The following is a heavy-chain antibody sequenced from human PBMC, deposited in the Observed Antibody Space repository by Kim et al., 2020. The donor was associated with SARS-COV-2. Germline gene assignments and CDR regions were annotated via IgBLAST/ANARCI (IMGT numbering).Heavy chain of an antibody. D-gene: IGHD3-10*01. CDR2: IYYSGST. V-gene: IGHV4-39*01. CDR3: AALGPMVRGVIIRGMDV. J-gene: IGHJ6*02. CDR1: GGSISSSSYY. Sequence: SETLSLTCTVSGGSISSSSYYWGWIRQPPGKGLEWIGSIYYSGSTYYNPSLKSRVTISVDTSKNQFSLKLSSVTAADTAVYYCAALGPMVRGVIIRGMDVWGQGTTVTVSS.